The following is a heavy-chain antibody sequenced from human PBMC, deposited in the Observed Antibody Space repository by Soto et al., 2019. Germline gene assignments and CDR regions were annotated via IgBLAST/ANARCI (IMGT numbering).Heavy chain of an antibody. D-gene: IGHD2-2*01. CDR3: ARAYCSSSSCYDIDT. J-gene: IGHJ5*01. Sequence: TLSLTCAVSGGSISSGGYSWSWIRQPPGKGLEWIGYLHHSGSTYYNPSLKSRVTISVDRSKNQFSLKLSSVTAADTAVYYCARAYCSSSSCYDIDTWGQEPWSPSPQ. CDR1: GGSISSGGYS. V-gene: IGHV4-30-2*01. CDR2: LHHSGST.